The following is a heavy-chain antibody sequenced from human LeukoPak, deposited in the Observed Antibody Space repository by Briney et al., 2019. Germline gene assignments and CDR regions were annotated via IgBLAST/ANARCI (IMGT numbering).Heavy chain of an antibody. J-gene: IGHJ4*02. CDR2: INAGNGNT. CDR3: ARDPIGSRWPYYFDY. D-gene: IGHD6-13*01. V-gene: IGHV1-3*01. CDR1: GYTFTTYA. Sequence: ASVKVSCKASGYTFTTYAMHWVRQAPGQRLEWMGWINAGNGNTKYSQKFQARVTITRDTSASTAYMELSSLRSEGTAVYYCARDPIGSRWPYYFDYWGQGTLVTVSS.